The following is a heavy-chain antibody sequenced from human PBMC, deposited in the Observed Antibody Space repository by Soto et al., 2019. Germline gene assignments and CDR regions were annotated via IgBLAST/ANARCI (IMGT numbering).Heavy chain of an antibody. CDR2: IYYSGST. D-gene: IGHD3-3*01. Sequence: TSETLSLTCTVSGGSVSSGSYYWSWIRQPPGKGLEWIGDIYYSGSTNYNPSLKSRVTISVDTSKNQFSLKLSSVTAADTAVYYCASFWSDYYYGMEVRGQGTTGPV. V-gene: IGHV4-61*01. CDR3: ASFWSDYYYGMEV. CDR1: GGSVSSGSYY. J-gene: IGHJ6*02.